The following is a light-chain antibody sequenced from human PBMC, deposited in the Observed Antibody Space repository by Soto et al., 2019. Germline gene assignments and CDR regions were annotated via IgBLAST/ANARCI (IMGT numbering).Light chain of an antibody. CDR1: SSNLGAGYD. Sequence: QPVLTQPPSVSGAPGQRVTISCTGNSSNLGAGYDVHWYQQLPGAAPKLVIFGNRNRPSGVQERFSGSKSGTSASLAITGLQAEDEADYYCQAYDYSLTASVFCGGTKLTVL. CDR3: QAYDYSLTASV. CDR2: GNR. J-gene: IGLJ3*02. V-gene: IGLV1-40*01.